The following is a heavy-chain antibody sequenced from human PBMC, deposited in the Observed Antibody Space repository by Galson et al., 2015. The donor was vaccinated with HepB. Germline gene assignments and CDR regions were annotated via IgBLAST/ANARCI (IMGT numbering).Heavy chain of an antibody. J-gene: IGHJ4*02. CDR3: ARLPLTTVTRSHDY. V-gene: IGHV4-39*01. CDR2: IYYSGST. D-gene: IGHD4-17*01. CDR1: GGSISSSSYY. Sequence: SETLSLTCTVSGGSISSSSYYWGWIRQPPGKGLEWIGSIYYSGSTYYNPSLKSRVTISVDTSKNQFSLKLSSVTAADTAVYYCARLPLTTVTRSHDYWGQGTLVTVSS.